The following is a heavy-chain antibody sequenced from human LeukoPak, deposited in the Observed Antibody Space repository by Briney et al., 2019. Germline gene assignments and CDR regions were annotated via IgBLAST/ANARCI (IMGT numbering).Heavy chain of an antibody. D-gene: IGHD3-3*01. Sequence: PSETLSLTCTVSGGSISSSSYYWGWIRQPPGKGLEWIGSIYYSGSTYYNPSLKSRVTISVDTSKNQFSLKLSSVTAADTAVYYCARLRTDTYYDFWSGYYFDYGGQGTVVTVSS. CDR3: ARLRTDTYYDFWSGYYFDY. J-gene: IGHJ4*02. V-gene: IGHV4-39*01. CDR2: IYYSGST. CDR1: GGSISSSSYY.